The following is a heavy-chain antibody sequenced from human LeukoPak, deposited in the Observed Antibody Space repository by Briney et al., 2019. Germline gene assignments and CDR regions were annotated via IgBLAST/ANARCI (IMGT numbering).Heavy chain of an antibody. Sequence: PSETLSLTCGVSGYSISNGDYWGWIRQPPGKGLEWIRSIYYSGSTHYNSSLKSRLTISVDTSKNQFSLKLNSVTAADTALYYCARYSNVMVGPVTWGTFDVWGPGTMVTVSS. J-gene: IGHJ3*01. CDR3: ARYSNVMVGPVTWGTFDV. D-gene: IGHD2-15*01. V-gene: IGHV4-38-2*01. CDR1: GYSISNGDY. CDR2: IYYSGST.